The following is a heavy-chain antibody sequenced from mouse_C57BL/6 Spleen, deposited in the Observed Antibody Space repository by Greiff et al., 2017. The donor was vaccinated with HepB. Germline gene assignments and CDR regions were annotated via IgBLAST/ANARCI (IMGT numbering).Heavy chain of an antibody. Sequence: EVKLVESGPELVKPGASVKISCKASGYSFTDYNMNWVKQSNGKSLEWIGVINPNYGTTSYNQKFKGKATLTVDQSSSTAYMQLNSLTSEDSAVYYCERGDYGVGSGWLAYGGQGTLVTVSA. CDR1: GYSFTDYN. CDR3: ERGDYGVGSGWLAY. V-gene: IGHV1-39*01. D-gene: IGHD1-1*01. J-gene: IGHJ3*01. CDR2: INPNYGTT.